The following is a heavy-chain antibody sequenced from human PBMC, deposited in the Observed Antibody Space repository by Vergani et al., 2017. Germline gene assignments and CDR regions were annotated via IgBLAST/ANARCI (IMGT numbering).Heavy chain of an antibody. CDR2: ISYDGSNK. D-gene: IGHD3-9*01. V-gene: IGHV3-30*04. Sequence: QVQLVESGGGVVQPGRSLRLSCAASGFTFSSYAMHWVRQAPGKGLEWVAVISYDGSNKYYADSVKGRFTISRDNSKNTLYLQMNSLRAEDTAVYYCAKEGNYDILTGYTGFYYYYMDVWGKGTTVTVSS. CDR1: GFTFSSYA. CDR3: AKEGNYDILTGYTGFYYYYMDV. J-gene: IGHJ6*03.